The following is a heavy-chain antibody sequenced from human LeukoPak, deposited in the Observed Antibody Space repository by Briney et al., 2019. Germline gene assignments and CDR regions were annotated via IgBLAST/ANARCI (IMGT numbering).Heavy chain of an antibody. V-gene: IGHV1-69*01. Sequence: SVKVSCKASGGTFSSYAISWVRQAPGQGLEWMGGIIPIFGTANYAQKFQGRVTITADESTSTACMELNSLRSEDTAVYYCARASPHYDQGYYYYYMDVWGKGTTVTVSS. J-gene: IGHJ6*03. CDR2: IIPIFGTA. D-gene: IGHD3-3*01. CDR3: ARASPHYDQGYYYYYMDV. CDR1: GGTFSSYA.